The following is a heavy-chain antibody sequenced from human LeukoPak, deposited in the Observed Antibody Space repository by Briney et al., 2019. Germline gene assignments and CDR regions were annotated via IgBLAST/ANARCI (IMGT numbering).Heavy chain of an antibody. CDR1: GGSISSYY. CDR3: ARRTRGTYGADYYYSYYMDV. D-gene: IGHD4-17*01. Sequence: SETLSLTCSVSGGSISSYYWSWIRQPPGKGLEWIGYISTCGSTNYSPSLESRVTISVDRSKNQLSLKLRSVTAADTAVYYCARRTRGTYGADYYYSYYMDVWGKGTPVSVSS. V-gene: IGHV4-4*09. CDR2: ISTCGST. J-gene: IGHJ6*03.